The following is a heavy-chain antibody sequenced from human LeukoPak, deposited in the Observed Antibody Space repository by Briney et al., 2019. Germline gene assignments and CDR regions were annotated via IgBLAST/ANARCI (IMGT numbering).Heavy chain of an antibody. V-gene: IGHV1-2*02. CDR1: GYTFTSHY. CDR3: ASDAGYGDSRYYFDY. CDR2: INPNSGGT. D-gene: IGHD4-17*01. Sequence: ASVKVSCKAVGYTFTSHYMHWVRQAPGQGLEWMGWINPNSGGTNYAQKFQGRVTMTRDTSISTAYMELSRLRSDDTAVYYCASDAGYGDSRYYFDYWGQGTLVTVSS. J-gene: IGHJ4*02.